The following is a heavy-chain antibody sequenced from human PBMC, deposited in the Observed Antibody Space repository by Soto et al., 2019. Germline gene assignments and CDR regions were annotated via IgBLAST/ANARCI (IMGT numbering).Heavy chain of an antibody. CDR1: GYTLTELS. D-gene: IGHD6-19*01. J-gene: IGHJ4*02. Sequence: ASVKVSCKVSGYTLTELSMHWVRQAPGKGLEWMGGFDPEDGETIYAQKFQGRVTMTEDASTDTAYMELSSLRSEDTAVYYCATLPVAWGQTTNDWWGQGTLVTVSS. CDR2: FDPEDGET. CDR3: ATLPVAWGQTTNDW. V-gene: IGHV1-24*01.